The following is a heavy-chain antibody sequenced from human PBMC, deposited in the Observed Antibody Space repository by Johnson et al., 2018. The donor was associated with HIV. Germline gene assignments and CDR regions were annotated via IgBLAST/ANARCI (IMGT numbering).Heavy chain of an antibody. CDR2: ISYDEIDK. J-gene: IGHJ3*02. CDR1: GFTFSSYD. D-gene: IGHD3-10*01. CDR3: ARHFRGGDRGAFDI. Sequence: QVQLVESGGGVVQPGRSLRLSCAASGFTFSSYDMHWVRQAPGKGLEWVAVISYDEIDKYYADSVTGRFTIYRDNAKNSLYVQMNSLRAEDTALYYCARHFRGGDRGAFDIWGQGTMVTVSS. V-gene: IGHV3-30*03.